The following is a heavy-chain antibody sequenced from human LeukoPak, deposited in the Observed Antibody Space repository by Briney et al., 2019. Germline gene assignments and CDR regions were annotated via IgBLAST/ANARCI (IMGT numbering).Heavy chain of an antibody. CDR2: INPNSGGT. CDR1: GYTFTGYY. CDR3: ARDYSTYCSSNSCQTAHDI. Sequence: ASVKVSCKASGYTFTGYYMHWVRQAPGQGLEWMGWINPNSGGTNYAQKFQGRVTMTRDTSISTAYMELSRLRSDDTAVYYGARDYSTYCSSNSCQTAHDIWGQGTMVTVSS. V-gene: IGHV1-2*02. D-gene: IGHD2-2*01. J-gene: IGHJ3*02.